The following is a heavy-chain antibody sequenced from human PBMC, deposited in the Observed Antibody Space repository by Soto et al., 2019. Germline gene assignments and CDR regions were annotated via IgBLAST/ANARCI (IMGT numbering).Heavy chain of an antibody. CDR1: GFTFSEYS. J-gene: IGHJ3*02. V-gene: IGHV3-21*01. Sequence: EVQVVESGGGLVKPGGSLRLSCAPSGFTFSEYSFLWVRQAPGKGLEWLSFIANGDNHIFYSDSVKGRFTISRDNAKNSVYLQLNSLRADDSAVYYCARENGHCTDACNRGAFDIWGQGTMVTVSS. CDR2: IANGDNHI. CDR3: ARENGHCTDACNRGAFDI. D-gene: IGHD2-2*01.